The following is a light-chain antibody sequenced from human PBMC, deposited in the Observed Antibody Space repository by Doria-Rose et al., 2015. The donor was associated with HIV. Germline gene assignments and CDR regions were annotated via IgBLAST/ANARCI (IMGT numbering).Light chain of an antibody. CDR3: QQYGTSRGT. V-gene: IGKV3-20*01. Sequence: EIVLTQSPGTLSLSPGERATLSCRASQRVKSSYLAWYQQKPGQAPRLLIYDASTRATGIPDRLSGSGSGTDFTLTISRLEPEDVAVYYRQQYGTSRGTFGQGTRLEIK. CDR1: QRVKSSY. J-gene: IGKJ5*01. CDR2: DAS.